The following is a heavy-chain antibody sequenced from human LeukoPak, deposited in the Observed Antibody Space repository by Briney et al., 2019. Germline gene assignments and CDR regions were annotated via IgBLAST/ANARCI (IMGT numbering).Heavy chain of an antibody. Sequence: SQTLSLTCAVYGESLNGYYWSWILQSPGKGLEWIGEINHSGSTNYNPSLKSRVTISVDTSWNQFSPKLSSVTAADTAVYYCVYSSSWYTARVEHWGQGTLVTVSS. D-gene: IGHD6-13*01. CDR2: INHSGST. CDR1: GESLNGYY. J-gene: IGHJ5*02. V-gene: IGHV4-34*01. CDR3: VYSSSWYTARVEH.